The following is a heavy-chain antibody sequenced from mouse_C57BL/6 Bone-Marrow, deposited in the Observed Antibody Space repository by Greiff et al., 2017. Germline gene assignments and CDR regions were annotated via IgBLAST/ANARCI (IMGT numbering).Heavy chain of an antibody. V-gene: IGHV5-12*01. CDR1: GFTFSDYY. CDR2: ISNGGGST. CDR3: EIRGAY. Sequence: DVKLVESGGGLVQPGGSLKLSCAASGFTFSDYYMYWVRQTPEQRLEWVAYISNGGGSTYYPATVKGRFPISRDTPKNTLYLQMSRLKYEDTAMYYCEIRGAYWGQGTLVTVSA. J-gene: IGHJ3*01.